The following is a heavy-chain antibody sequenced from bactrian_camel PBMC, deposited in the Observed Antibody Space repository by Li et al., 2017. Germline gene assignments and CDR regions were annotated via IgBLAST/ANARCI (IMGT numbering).Heavy chain of an antibody. D-gene: IGHD6*01. Sequence: HVQLVESGGGLVQPGGSLRLSCATSGYTFGSYGMTWVRQAPGKGLDWVSSIYSGGSSTIYADSVKGRFTISRDNAKTTVYLQMNSLKPEDTAMYYCASGPAECTQVSGTRYWGQGTQVTVS. CDR3: ASGPAECTQVSGTRY. CDR2: IYSGGSST. V-gene: IGHV3-2*01. J-gene: IGHJ4*01. CDR1: GYTFGSYG.